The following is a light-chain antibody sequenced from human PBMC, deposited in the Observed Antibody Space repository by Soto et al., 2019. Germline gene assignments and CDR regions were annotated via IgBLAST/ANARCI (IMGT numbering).Light chain of an antibody. V-gene: IGKV3-20*01. CDR2: GAY. CDR3: QQYGSSRT. J-gene: IGKJ1*01. Sequence: EIVLTQSPGTLSLSPGERATLSCRASQSVSSSYLACYQQKPGQAPRLLIYGAYSRATGIPDRFSGSGSGTDFTLTISRLEPEDFAVYYCQQYGSSRTFGQGTKVEIK. CDR1: QSVSSSY.